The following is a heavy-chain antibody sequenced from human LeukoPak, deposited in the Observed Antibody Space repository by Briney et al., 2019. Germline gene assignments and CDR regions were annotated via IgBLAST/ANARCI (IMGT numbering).Heavy chain of an antibody. D-gene: IGHD5-18*01. V-gene: IGHV4-34*01. CDR3: ARGRGYSYGSYFDY. CDR1: GGSFSGYY. CDR2: INHSGST. J-gene: IGHJ4*02. Sequence: SETLSLTCAVYGGSFSGYYWSWIRQPPGKGLEWIGEINHSGSTNYNPSLKSRVTISVDTSKNQFSLKLSPVTAADTAVYYCARGRGYSYGSYFDYWGQGTLVTVSS.